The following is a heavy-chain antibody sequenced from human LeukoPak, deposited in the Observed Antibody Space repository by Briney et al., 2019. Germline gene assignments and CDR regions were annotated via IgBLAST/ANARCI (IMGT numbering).Heavy chain of an antibody. CDR2: IREDGTEK. Sequence: GGSLRLSCTASGFTFSGAWMTWVRQAPGKGPEWVANIREDGTEKNYVDSVKGRFTISRDNAKNSLYLQMNSLRAEDTALYFCARDATTEPGTVYMDVWGKGTTVTISS. D-gene: IGHD6-13*01. J-gene: IGHJ6*03. CDR3: ARDATTEPGTVYMDV. CDR1: GFTFSGAW. V-gene: IGHV3-7*01.